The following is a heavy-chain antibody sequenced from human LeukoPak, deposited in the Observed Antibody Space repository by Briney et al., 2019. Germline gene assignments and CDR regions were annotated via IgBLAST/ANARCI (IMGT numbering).Heavy chain of an antibody. D-gene: IGHD6-19*01. J-gene: IGHJ4*02. V-gene: IGHV7-4-1*02. CDR1: GYTFTSNA. CDR2: INTNTGDP. Sequence: RASVKVSCKASGYTFTSNAMNWVRQAPGQGLEWMGWINTNTGDPTYAQGFTGRFVFSLDTSVTTAYLQISSLKAEDTAVYYCARDVGVAAFDYWGQGTLVTVSS. CDR3: ARDVGVAAFDY.